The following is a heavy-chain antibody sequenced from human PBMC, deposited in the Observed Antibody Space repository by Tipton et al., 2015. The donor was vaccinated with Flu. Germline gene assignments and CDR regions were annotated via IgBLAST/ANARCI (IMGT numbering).Heavy chain of an antibody. CDR1: SGSFSGYF. CDR3: ARDPYGDPTMGDTMDV. V-gene: IGHV4-4*07. D-gene: IGHD4-17*01. CDR2: VDSSGST. Sequence: GLVKPSETLSLTCAVYSGSFSGYFWSWIRQPAGKGLEWIGRVDSSGSTNKNPSLKSRVSISVDTSKNQVSLKLSSVTAADTAVYYCARDPYGDPTMGDTMDVWGQGTTVTVSS. J-gene: IGHJ6*02.